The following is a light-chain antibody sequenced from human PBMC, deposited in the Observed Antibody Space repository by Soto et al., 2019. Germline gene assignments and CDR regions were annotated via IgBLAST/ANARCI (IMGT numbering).Light chain of an antibody. V-gene: IGKV1-39*01. CDR1: QSISSY. Sequence: DIQMTQSPSSLSASVGDRVTITCRASQSISSYLNWYQQKPGKAPKLMVYATYSLQSGVPSRFSGSGSGTDFTLTINSLQPEDFATYYCQQSYSTPQVTFGGGTKVDIK. CDR2: ATY. J-gene: IGKJ4*01. CDR3: QQSYSTPQVT.